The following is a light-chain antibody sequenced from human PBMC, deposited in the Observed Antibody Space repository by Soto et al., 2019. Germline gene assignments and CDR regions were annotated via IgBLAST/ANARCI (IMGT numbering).Light chain of an antibody. CDR3: GSYTTSSNYV. CDR1: ISDVGSYNY. V-gene: IGLV2-14*03. Sequence: QSVLTHPASLSGSPVQSITISCTGTISDVGSYNYVSWYQQYPGKAPKLMIYDVSTRPSGVSDRFSGSKSGNTASLTISGLRAEDEADYYCGSYTTSSNYVFGTGTKVTVL. CDR2: DVS. J-gene: IGLJ1*01.